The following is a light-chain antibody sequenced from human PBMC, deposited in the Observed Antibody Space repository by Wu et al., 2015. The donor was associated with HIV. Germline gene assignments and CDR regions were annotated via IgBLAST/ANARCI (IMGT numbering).Light chain of an antibody. J-gene: IGKJ2*01. Sequence: EIVLTQSPGTLSLSPGERATLSCRASQTIVNSYSAWHQQKPGQAPRLLIYGASSRATGIPDRFSGSGSGTHFTLTISRLEPEDFAVYYCQQYGTSPPYTFGQGTRLEI. CDR1: QTIVNSY. V-gene: IGKV3-20*01. CDR3: QQYGTSPPYT. CDR2: GAS.